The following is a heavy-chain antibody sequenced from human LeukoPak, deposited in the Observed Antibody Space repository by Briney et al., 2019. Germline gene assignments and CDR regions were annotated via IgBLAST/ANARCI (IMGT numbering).Heavy chain of an antibody. CDR3: AKDVESHGYDY. D-gene: IGHD5-18*01. CDR2: IWNDGSKR. CDR1: GFTFSTYG. Sequence: GRSLRLSCAASGFTFSTYGMHWVRQAPGKGLEWVAFIWNDGSKRDYADSMKGRITISRDNSKNTLWLHMNSLRAEDTALYYCAKDVESHGYDYWGQGTLVTVSS. J-gene: IGHJ4*02. V-gene: IGHV3-30*02.